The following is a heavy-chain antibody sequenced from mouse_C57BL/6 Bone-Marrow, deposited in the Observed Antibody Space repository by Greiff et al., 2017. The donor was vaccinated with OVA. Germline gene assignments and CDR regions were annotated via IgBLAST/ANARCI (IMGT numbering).Heavy chain of an antibody. CDR2: IYPRSGNT. J-gene: IGHJ2*01. CDR1: GYTFTSYG. V-gene: IGHV1-81*01. D-gene: IGHD2-5*01. CDR3: ARGGNYSNYFDY. Sequence: QVQLKESGAELARPGASVKLSCKASGYTFTSYGISWVKQRTGQGLEWIGEIYPRSGNTYYNEKFKGKATLTADKSSSTAYMELSRLTSEDSAVYFCARGGNYSNYFDYWGQGTTLTVAS.